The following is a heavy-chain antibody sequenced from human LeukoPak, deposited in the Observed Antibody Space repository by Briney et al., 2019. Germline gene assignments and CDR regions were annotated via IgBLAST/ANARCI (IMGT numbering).Heavy chain of an antibody. CDR3: AREAGSSWYSSYYYYYMDV. V-gene: IGHV3-7*01. CDR2: IKRDGSEK. D-gene: IGHD6-13*01. J-gene: IGHJ6*03. CDR1: GFTFSSYW. Sequence: GGSLRLSCAGSGFTFSSYWMSWVRQAPGKGLEWVANIKRDGSEKYDVDSVRGRFTISRDNAKNSLYLQMNSLRAEDTAVYYCAREAGSSWYSSYYYYYMDVWGKGTTVTISS.